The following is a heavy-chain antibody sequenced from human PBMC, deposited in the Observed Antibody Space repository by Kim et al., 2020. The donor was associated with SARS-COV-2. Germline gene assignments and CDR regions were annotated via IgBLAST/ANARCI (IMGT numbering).Heavy chain of an antibody. CDR2: INAGNGNT. D-gene: IGHD3-22*01. CDR3: ARMKTMIVVASPYFDY. V-gene: IGHV1-3*01. CDR1: GYTFTSYA. Sequence: ASVKVSCKASGYTFTSYAMHWVRQAPGQRLEWMRWINAGNGNTKYSQKFQGRVTITRDTSASTAYMELSSLRSEDTAVYYCARMKTMIVVASPYFDYWGQGTLVTVSS. J-gene: IGHJ4*02.